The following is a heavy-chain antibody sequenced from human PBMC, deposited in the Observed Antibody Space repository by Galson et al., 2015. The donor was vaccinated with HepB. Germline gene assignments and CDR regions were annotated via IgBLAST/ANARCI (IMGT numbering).Heavy chain of an antibody. J-gene: IGHJ6*03. CDR2: MNPNSGNT. V-gene: IGHV1-8*01. Sequence: SVKVSCKASGYTFTSYDINWVRQATGQGLEWMGWMNPNSGNTGYAQKFQGRVTMTRNTSISTAYMELSSLRSEDTAVYYCARGGSSSRCLSYYYYNMDVWRKGTPVTAS. CDR3: ARGGSSSRCLSYYYYNMDV. CDR1: GYTFTSYD. D-gene: IGHD6-13*01.